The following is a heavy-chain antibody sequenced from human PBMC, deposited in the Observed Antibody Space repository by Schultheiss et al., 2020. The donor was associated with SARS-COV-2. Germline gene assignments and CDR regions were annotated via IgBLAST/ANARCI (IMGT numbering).Heavy chain of an antibody. D-gene: IGHD6-13*01. J-gene: IGHJ5*02. CDR2: IIPIFGTA. CDR1: GGTFSSFA. CDR3: VSLEFNSWSYNWFDP. V-gene: IGHV1-69*13. Sequence: SVKVSCKASGGTFSSFAISWVRQAPGQGLEWMGGIIPIFGTANYAQKFQGRVTITADESTSTAYMELASLRSEDTAVYYCVSLEFNSWSYNWFDPWGQGTLVTVSS.